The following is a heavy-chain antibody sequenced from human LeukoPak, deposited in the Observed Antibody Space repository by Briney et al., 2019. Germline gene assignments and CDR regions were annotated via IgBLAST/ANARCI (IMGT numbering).Heavy chain of an antibody. J-gene: IGHJ6*03. CDR1: VFTFIASA. CDR2: IRSKANSYAT. Sequence: GGSLRLSCAASVFTFIASAMDWVRQASGKGLEWVGRIRSKANSYATTYAASVKGRFTISRDDSKNTAYLQMNSLKTEDTAVYYCTRRTVAGNYYYMDVWGKGTTVTVSS. V-gene: IGHV3-73*01. CDR3: TRRTVAGNYYYMDV. D-gene: IGHD6-19*01.